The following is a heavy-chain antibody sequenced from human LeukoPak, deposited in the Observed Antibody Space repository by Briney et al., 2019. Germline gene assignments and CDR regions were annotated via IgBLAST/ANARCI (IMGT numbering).Heavy chain of an antibody. CDR3: ARDRPTGASRLFVVQ. D-gene: IGHD3-3*01. J-gene: IGHJ4*02. CDR2: MIGGSSYI. V-gene: IGHV3-21*01. CDR1: GFTFSSYS. Sequence: GGSLTLSCSASGFTFSSYSMTWVRQAPGKGVAWVSSMIGGSSYIYYADSVRGGFTISRDNAKNSLYLLMNSLRAEDTAVYYCARDRPTGASRLFVVQWGQGTLVTVSS.